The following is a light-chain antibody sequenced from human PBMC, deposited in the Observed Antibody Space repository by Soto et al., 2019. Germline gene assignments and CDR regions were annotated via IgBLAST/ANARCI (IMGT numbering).Light chain of an antibody. Sequence: EVVLTQSPGTLSLSPGERVTLSCRASQSVDSSYLAWSQQKPGPAPRLLFYSASSSTTGLPDKFRGRGSGTDFTLTTLRLEPEDFAVYYCTHLVSLPETFGQGTTVAI. CDR2: SAS. CDR3: THLVSLPET. CDR1: QSVDSSY. V-gene: IGKV3-20*01. J-gene: IGKJ1*01.